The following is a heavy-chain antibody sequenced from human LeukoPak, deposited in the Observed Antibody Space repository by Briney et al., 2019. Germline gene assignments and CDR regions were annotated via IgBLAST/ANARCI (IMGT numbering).Heavy chain of an antibody. D-gene: IGHD3-22*01. V-gene: IGHV4-34*01. CDR2: INHSGRT. CDR1: GGSLSGYN. J-gene: IGHJ4*02. Sequence: SETLSLTCAVYGGSLSGYNWFWIRQPPGKGLEWIGKINHSGRTNYNPSLKSRVTISIDKSENRFSVKLTSVTAADSAVYFCARAYYYDSTGYFEDHYWGQGTLVAVSS. CDR3: ARAYYYDSTGYFEDHY.